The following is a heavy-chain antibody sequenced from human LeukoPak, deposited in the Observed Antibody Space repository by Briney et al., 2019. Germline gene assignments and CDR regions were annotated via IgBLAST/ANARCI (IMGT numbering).Heavy chain of an antibody. D-gene: IGHD5-24*01. CDR3: GCGYPGYNFFDY. CDR2: IKSKTDGGTT. Sequence: GGSLTLSCAASGFTFSNSWMSWVRQAPGKGREWVGRIKSKTDGGTTDYAADVKSRFTFSSDESKNTMYLQMNSMKTEDTAVYYCGCGYPGYNFFDYWGQGTLVAVSS. J-gene: IGHJ4*02. V-gene: IGHV3-15*01. CDR1: GFTFSNSW.